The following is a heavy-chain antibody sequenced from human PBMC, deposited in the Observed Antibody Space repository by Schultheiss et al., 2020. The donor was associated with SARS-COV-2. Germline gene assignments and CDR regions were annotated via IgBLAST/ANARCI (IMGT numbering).Heavy chain of an antibody. CDR3: ARDLGEQWLVDAFDI. V-gene: IGHV6-1*01. Sequence: SQTLSLTCAISGDSVSSNSAAWNWIRQSPSRGLEWLGRTYYRSKWYSDYAVSVKGRIAIKPDTSRNQFSLQLNSVTPEDTAVYYCARDLGEQWLVDAFDIWGQGTMVTVSS. J-gene: IGHJ3*02. CDR1: GDSVSSNSAA. D-gene: IGHD6-19*01. CDR2: TYYRSKWYS.